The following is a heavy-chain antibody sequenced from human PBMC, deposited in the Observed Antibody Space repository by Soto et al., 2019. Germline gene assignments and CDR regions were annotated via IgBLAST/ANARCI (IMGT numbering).Heavy chain of an antibody. CDR3: ARDFGSDLSAPGAVFDY. V-gene: IGHV1-18*04. D-gene: IGHD3-3*01. CDR1: GYFFTTYG. CDR2: ISPYNGNT. J-gene: IGHJ4*02. Sequence: VASVKISCKASGYFFTTYGISWVRQAPGQGLEWMGWISPYNGNTKYAQSFQGRVTMTTDTSTYTAYMELRSLRSDDPAVYYCARDFGSDLSAPGAVFDYWGKGTVVTVS.